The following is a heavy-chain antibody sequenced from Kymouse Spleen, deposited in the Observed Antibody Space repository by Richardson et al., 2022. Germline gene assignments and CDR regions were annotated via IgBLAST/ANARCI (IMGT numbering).Heavy chain of an antibody. CDR2: INHSGST. CDR1: GGSFSGYY. CDR3: AGIVGAYWFDP. J-gene: IGHJ5*02. D-gene: IGHD1-26*01. Sequence: QVQLQQWGAGLLKPSETLSLTCAVYGGSFSGYYWSWIRQPPGKGLEWIGEINHSGSTNYNPSLKSRVTISVDTSKNQFSLKLSSVTAADTAVYYCAGIVGAYWFDPWGQGTLVTVSS. V-gene: IGHV4-34*01.